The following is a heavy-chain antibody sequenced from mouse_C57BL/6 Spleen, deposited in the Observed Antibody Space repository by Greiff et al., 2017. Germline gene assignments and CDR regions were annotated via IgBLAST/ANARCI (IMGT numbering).Heavy chain of an antibody. J-gene: IGHJ3*01. CDR3: ARKGYGNYEAWFAY. Sequence: EVQGVESGGDLVKPGGSLKLSCAASGFTFSSYGMSWVRQTPDKRLEWVATISSGGSYTYYPGSVKGRYTISRDNAKNTLYLQMSRLKSEDTAMYYCARKGYGNYEAWFAYWGQGTLVTVSA. D-gene: IGHD2-1*01. CDR1: GFTFSSYG. V-gene: IGHV5-6*01. CDR2: ISSGGSYT.